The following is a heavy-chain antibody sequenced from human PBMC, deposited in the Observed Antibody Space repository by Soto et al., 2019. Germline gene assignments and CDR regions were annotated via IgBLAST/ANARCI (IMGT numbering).Heavy chain of an antibody. Sequence: SETLSLTCAVYGGSISSGGYYWSWIRQHPGKGLEWIGYIYYSGSTYYNPSLKSRVTISVDTSKNQFSLKLSSVTAADTAVYYCARDQGPDPYDYVLGSHYYGMDVWGQGTTVTVSS. CDR2: IYYSGST. V-gene: IGHV4-31*11. CDR3: ARDQGPDPYDYVLGSHYYGMDV. D-gene: IGHD3-16*01. CDR1: GGSISSGGYY. J-gene: IGHJ6*02.